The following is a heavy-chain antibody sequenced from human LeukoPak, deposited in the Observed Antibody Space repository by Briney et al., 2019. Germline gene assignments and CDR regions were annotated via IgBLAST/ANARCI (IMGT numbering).Heavy chain of an antibody. J-gene: IGHJ4*02. Sequence: PGGSLRLSCAASGFTFSSYAMNWIRQAPGKGLVWVAGINSGDRTFHAESVKGRFTISRDKSKDTLYLQMNSLRAEDTAVYYCAKDATASPYFHWFDNWGQGTQVIVSS. CDR2: INSGDRT. V-gene: IGHV3-23*01. D-gene: IGHD3-9*01. CDR1: GFTFSSYA. CDR3: AKDATASPYFHWFDN.